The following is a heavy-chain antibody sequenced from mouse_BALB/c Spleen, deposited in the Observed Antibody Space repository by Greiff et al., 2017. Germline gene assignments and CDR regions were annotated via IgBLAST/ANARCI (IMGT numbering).Heavy chain of an antibody. CDR1: GFTFNTYA. J-gene: IGHJ4*01. CDR2: IRSKSNNYAT. V-gene: IGHV10-1*02. Sequence: DVQLVESGGGLVQPKGSLKLSCAASGFTFNTYAMNWVRQAPGKGLEWVARIRSKSNNYATYYADSVKDRFTISRDDSQSMLYLQMNNLKTEDTAMYYCVRQGWLLRNYAMDYWGQGTSVTVSS. CDR3: VRQGWLLRNYAMDY. D-gene: IGHD2-3*01.